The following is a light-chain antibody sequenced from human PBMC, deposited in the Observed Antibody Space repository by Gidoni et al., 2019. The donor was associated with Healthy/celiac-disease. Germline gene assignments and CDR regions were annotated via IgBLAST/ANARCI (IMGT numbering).Light chain of an antibody. CDR1: QSISSY. J-gene: IGKJ3*01. V-gene: IGKV1-39*01. Sequence: DIQMTQSPSSLSASVGDRVTITCLVSQSISSYLNWYQQKPGKAPKLLIYAASSLQSGVPSRLSGSGSGTDFTLTISSLQPEDFATYYCKQSYSTPPFTFGPGTKVDIK. CDR2: AAS. CDR3: KQSYSTPPFT.